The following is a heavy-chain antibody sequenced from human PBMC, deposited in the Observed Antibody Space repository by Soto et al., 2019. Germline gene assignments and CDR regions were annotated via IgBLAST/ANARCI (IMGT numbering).Heavy chain of an antibody. V-gene: IGHV3-23*01. CDR1: GFTFSSYA. J-gene: IGHJ4*02. CDR2: ITGSGDST. D-gene: IGHD6-19*01. CDR3: AKSGSGWYYFDY. Sequence: GGSLRFSCAASGFTFSSYAMSWVRQAPGKGLEWVSTITGSGDSTFYADSVKGRFTISRDTSKNTLYLHMNSLRAEDTAVYYCAKSGSGWYYFDYWGQGTLVTVSS.